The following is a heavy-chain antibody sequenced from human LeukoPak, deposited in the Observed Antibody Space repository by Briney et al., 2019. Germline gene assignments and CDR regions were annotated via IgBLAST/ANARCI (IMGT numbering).Heavy chain of an antibody. CDR3: STAKFDN. V-gene: IGHV3-48*01. Sequence: GGSLRLSCAASGFPLSSYSINWVRQAPGKGLEWVSYINIDSITVNYAASVKGRFTISRDNAKNSLFLQMNSLRAEDTAVYYCSTAKFDNWGQGTLVTASS. CDR2: INIDSITV. J-gene: IGHJ4*02. CDR1: GFPLSSYS.